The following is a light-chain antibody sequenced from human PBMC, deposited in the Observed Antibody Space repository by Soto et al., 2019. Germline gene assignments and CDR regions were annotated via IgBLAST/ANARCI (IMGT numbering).Light chain of an antibody. CDR3: QQYGTSPWT. Sequence: EIVLTQSPGTLSLSPRERATLSCRASQSVSNSYLAWYQQKPGQAPRLLIYGASSRATGIPDRFSGSGSGTDFTLTISRLEPEDCAVYYCQQYGTSPWTFGQGTKVEIK. V-gene: IGKV3-20*01. CDR1: QSVSNSY. J-gene: IGKJ1*01. CDR2: GAS.